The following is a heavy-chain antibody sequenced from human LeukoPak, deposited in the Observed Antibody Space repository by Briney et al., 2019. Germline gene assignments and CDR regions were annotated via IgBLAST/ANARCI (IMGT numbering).Heavy chain of an antibody. D-gene: IGHD3-22*01. CDR1: GFTFSSYA. V-gene: IGHV3-30-3*01. CDR3: ATVPTMIVDGRDY. CDR2: MSYDGTNI. J-gene: IGHJ4*02. Sequence: PGGSLRLSCAASGFTFSSYAMHWVRQAPGRRPEWVAVMSYDGTNIFYSDSVKGRFTISRDNSKNTLFLQMNSLRAEDTAVCYCATVPTMIVDGRDYWGQGTLVTVSS.